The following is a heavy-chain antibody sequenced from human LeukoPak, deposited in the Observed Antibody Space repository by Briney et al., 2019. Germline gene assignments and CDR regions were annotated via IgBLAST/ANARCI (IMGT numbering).Heavy chain of an antibody. Sequence: GGSLRLSCAASGFSVSEYYVSWVRQAPGKGLEWISYITRENWIYYSDSVKGRFTISRDHAKNSVYLEMNSLRADDTAVYYCARGLHLDSSGSLYYWGQGTLVTVSS. CDR2: ITRENWI. J-gene: IGHJ4*02. CDR1: GFSVSEYY. V-gene: IGHV3-69-1*01. CDR3: ARGLHLDSSGSLYY. D-gene: IGHD3-22*01.